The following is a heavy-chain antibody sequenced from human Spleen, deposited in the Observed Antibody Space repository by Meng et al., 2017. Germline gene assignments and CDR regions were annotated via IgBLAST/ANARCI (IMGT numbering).Heavy chain of an antibody. CDR3: LRGSGGSV. D-gene: IGHD3-10*01. V-gene: IGHV4-59*08. J-gene: IGHJ1*01. CDR2: IYYSRST. Sequence: QLQLQESGPGLVKPSETLSLTCTVSGGSISSYYWSWIRQPPGRGLEWIGYIYYSRSTNYNPSLMSRVTISVDTSKNQFSLKLTSVTAADTAVYYCLRGSGGSVWGQGTLVTVSS. CDR1: GGSISSYY.